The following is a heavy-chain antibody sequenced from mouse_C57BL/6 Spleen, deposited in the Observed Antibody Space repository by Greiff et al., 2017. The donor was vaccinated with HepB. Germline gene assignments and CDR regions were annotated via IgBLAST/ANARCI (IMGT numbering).Heavy chain of an antibody. V-gene: IGHV1-52*01. CDR3: ARVPTGTYFDV. D-gene: IGHD4-1*02. Sequence: VQLQQSGAELVRPGSSVKLSCKASGYTFTSYWMHWVKQRPIQGLEWIGNIDPSDSETHYNQKFKDKATLTVDKSSSTAYMQLSSLTSEDSAVYYCARVPTGTYFDVWGTGTTVTVSS. CDR1: GYTFTSYW. J-gene: IGHJ1*03. CDR2: IDPSDSET.